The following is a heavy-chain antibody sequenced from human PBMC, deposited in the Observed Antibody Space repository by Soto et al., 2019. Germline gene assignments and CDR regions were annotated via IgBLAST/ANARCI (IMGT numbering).Heavy chain of an antibody. Sequence: SETLSLTCAVYGGSFSGYYWSWIRQPPGKGLEWIGEINHSGSTNYNPSLKSRVTISVDTSKNQFSLKLSSVTAADTAVYYCARARIAVAGTSTFVFWCQGTLVIVSS. CDR2: INHSGST. CDR3: ARARIAVAGTSTFVF. D-gene: IGHD6-19*01. V-gene: IGHV4-34*01. CDR1: GGSFSGYY. J-gene: IGHJ4*02.